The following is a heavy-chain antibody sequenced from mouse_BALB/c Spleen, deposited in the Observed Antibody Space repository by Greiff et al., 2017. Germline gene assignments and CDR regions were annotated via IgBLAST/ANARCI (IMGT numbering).Heavy chain of an antibody. CDR3: ARFYYDHAMDY. J-gene: IGHJ4*01. CDR1: GYTFTSYT. V-gene: IGHV1-4*02. D-gene: IGHD2-4*01. CDR2: INPSSGYT. Sequence: VQLQQSAAELARPGASVKMSCKASGYTFTSYTMHWVKQRPGQGLEWIGYINPSSGYTEYNQKFKDKTTLTADKSSSTAYMQLSSLTSEDSAVYYCARFYYDHAMDYWGQGTSVTVSS.